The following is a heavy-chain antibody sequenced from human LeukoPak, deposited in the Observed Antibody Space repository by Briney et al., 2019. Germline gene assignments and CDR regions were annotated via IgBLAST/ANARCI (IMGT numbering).Heavy chain of an antibody. CDR1: GYTLTELS. D-gene: IGHD2-2*02. CDR2: FDPEDGET. V-gene: IGHV1-24*01. CDR3: ATLKRGYCSSTSCYKSAYYYYYYMDV. J-gene: IGHJ6*03. Sequence: ASVKVSCKVSGYTLTELSMHRVRQAPGKGLEWMGGFDPEDGETIYAQKFQGRVTMTEDTSTDTAYMELSSLRSEDTAVYYCATLKRGYCSSTSCYKSAYYYYYYMDVWGKGTTVTVSS.